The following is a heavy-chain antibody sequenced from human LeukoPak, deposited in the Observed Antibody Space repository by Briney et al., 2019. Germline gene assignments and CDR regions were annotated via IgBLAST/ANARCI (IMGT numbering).Heavy chain of an antibody. D-gene: IGHD5-12*01. V-gene: IGHV4-59*01. CDR2: IYYSGST. CDR1: GGSISSYY. J-gene: IGHJ5*02. Sequence: SETLSLTCTVSGGSISSYYWSWIRQPPGKGLEWIGYIYYSGSTNYNPSLKSRVTISVDTSKNQFSLKLSSVTAADTAVYYRARSGIVATPSSFDPWGQGTLVTVSS. CDR3: ARSGIVATPSSFDP.